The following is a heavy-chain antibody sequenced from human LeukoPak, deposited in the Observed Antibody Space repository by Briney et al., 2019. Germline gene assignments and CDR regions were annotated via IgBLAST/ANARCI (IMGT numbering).Heavy chain of an antibody. D-gene: IGHD3-3*01. CDR1: GHTFFTFG. J-gene: IGHJ4*02. Sequence: GASVKVSCKASGHTFFTFGITWVRQAPGQGLEWMGWISASNGNTNYAQKFQGRVTMTTDTSTSTAYLDLRSLRSDDTAIYYCARYDFWRGSPPNNWGQGTLVTVSS. V-gene: IGHV1-18*01. CDR2: ISASNGNT. CDR3: ARYDFWRGSPPNN.